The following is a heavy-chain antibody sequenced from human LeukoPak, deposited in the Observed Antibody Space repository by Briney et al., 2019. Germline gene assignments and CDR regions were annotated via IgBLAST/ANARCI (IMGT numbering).Heavy chain of an antibody. CDR1: GGSISSYY. CDR3: AREPFEQWLVPFDF. J-gene: IGHJ4*02. D-gene: IGHD6-19*01. CDR2: IYSSGST. Sequence: SETLSLTCTVSGGSISSYYWSWIRQPAGKGLEWIGRIYSSGSTNYNPSLKSRVTISVDTPKNQFSLKLSSVTAADTAVYYCAREPFEQWLVPFDFWGQGTLVTVSS. V-gene: IGHV4-4*07.